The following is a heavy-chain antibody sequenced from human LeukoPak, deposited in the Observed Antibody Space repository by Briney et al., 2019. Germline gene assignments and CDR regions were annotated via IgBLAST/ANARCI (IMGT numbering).Heavy chain of an antibody. CDR3: ARDLRFGELSPYGMDV. Sequence: GGSLRLSFAASGFTFSWYRMNWVRQASGEGLEGGSFISSSSSTIYYADSVKGRFTISRDNAKNSLYLQMNSLRDEDTAVYYCARDLRFGELSPYGMDVWGQGTTVTVSS. CDR1: GFTFSWYR. CDR2: ISSSSSTI. V-gene: IGHV3-48*02. J-gene: IGHJ6*02. D-gene: IGHD3-10*01.